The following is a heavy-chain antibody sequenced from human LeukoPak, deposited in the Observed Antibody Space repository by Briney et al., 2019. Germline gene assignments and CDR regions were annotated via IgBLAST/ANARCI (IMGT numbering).Heavy chain of an antibody. V-gene: IGHV4-30-4*08. D-gene: IGHD3-3*01. Sequence: SQTLSLTCTVSGGSISSGDYYWSWIRQPPGKGLEWIGYIYYSGSTYYNPSLKSRVTISVDTSKNHFSLKLSSVTAADTAVYYCARRGGSGYPDQYYYYYMDVWGKGTTVTVSS. J-gene: IGHJ6*03. CDR2: IYYSGST. CDR3: ARRGGSGYPDQYYYYYMDV. CDR1: GGSISSGDYY.